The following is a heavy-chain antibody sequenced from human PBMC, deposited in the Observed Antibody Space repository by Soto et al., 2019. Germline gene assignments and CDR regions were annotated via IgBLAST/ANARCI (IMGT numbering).Heavy chain of an antibody. V-gene: IGHV3-23*01. CDR1: GFTFSSYA. Sequence: GGSLRLSCAASGFTFSSYAMSWVRQAPGKGLEWVSAISGSGDSTYYADSVKGRFTISRDNSKNTLYLQMNSLRAEDTAVYYCANPFEDSSSPWGQGTLVTVSS. CDR3: ANPFEDSSSP. J-gene: IGHJ5*02. D-gene: IGHD6-6*01. CDR2: ISGSGDST.